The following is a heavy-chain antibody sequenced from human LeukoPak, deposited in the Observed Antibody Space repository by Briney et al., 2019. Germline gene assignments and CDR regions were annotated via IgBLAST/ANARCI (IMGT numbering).Heavy chain of an antibody. CDR2: INPNSGGT. V-gene: IGHV1-2*02. CDR3: ARDVAAAGSLDY. CDR1: GYTSTGYY. Sequence: ASVKVSCKASGYTSTGYYMHWVRQAPGLGLEWMGWINPNSGGTNYAQKFQGRVTVTRDSSISTAYMELRSLRSDDTAIYYCARDVAAAGSLDYWGQGTLVTVSS. J-gene: IGHJ4*02. D-gene: IGHD6-13*01.